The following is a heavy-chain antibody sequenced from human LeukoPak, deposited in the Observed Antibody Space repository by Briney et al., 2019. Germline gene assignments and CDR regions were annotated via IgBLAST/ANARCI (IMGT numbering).Heavy chain of an antibody. CDR3: ARPRRVGYCSSTSCSLYYYYMDV. J-gene: IGHJ6*03. CDR2: INPDSGGT. V-gene: IGHV1-2*02. D-gene: IGHD2-2*01. Sequence: GASVKVSCKASGYTFTGYYMHWVRQAPGQGLEWMGWINPDSGGTNYARKFQGRVTMTRDTSISTAYMELSRLRSDDTAVYYCARPRRVGYCSSTSCSLYYYYMDVWGKGTTVTVSS. CDR1: GYTFTGYY.